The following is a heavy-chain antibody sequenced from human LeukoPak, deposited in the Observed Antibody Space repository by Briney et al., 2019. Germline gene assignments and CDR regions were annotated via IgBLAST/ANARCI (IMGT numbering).Heavy chain of an antibody. V-gene: IGHV3-23*01. CDR3: AKDSAYCGGDCYGPNAFDI. CDR1: GFTFSSYA. Sequence: GGSLRLSCAASGFTFSSYAMSWVRQAPGKGLEWVSAISGSGGSTYYADSVKGRFTISRDNSKNTLYLQMNSLRAQDTAVYYCAKDSAYCGGDCYGPNAFDIWGQGTMVTASS. CDR2: ISGSGGST. J-gene: IGHJ3*02. D-gene: IGHD2-21*02.